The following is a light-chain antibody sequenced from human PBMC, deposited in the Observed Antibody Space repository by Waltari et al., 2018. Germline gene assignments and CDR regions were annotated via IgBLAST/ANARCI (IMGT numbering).Light chain of an antibody. V-gene: IGKV4-1*01. CDR1: QTVLYSPNIKNY. CDR2: WAS. Sequence: DSVMTQSPDSLAVSLGERATINYRASQTVLYSPNIKNYLPLFPRKPGQPPNLLIYWASTRESGVPDRFSGGGSGTDFTLTISSLQAEDVALYFCQQYYSSPLVTFGGGPKVEIK. J-gene: IGKJ4*01. CDR3: QQYYSSPLVT.